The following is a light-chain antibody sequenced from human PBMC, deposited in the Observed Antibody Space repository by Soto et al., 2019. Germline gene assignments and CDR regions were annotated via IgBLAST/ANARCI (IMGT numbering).Light chain of an antibody. CDR1: QSVSSRY. Sequence: EIVLWQPPGTLSLYPGERASLSCTASQSVSSRYVAWYQQKPGQAPRLVIYGASSGATGIPDRFSGSGSGTHFTLTISRREPEELAVYYCQQYYNWPLTFGGRSKV. CDR2: GAS. V-gene: IGKV3-20*01. J-gene: IGKJ4*01. CDR3: QQYYNWPLT.